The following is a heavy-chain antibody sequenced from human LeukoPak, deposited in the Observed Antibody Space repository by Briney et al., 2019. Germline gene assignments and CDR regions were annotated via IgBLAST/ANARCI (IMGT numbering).Heavy chain of an antibody. CDR2: MYYGGAT. J-gene: IGHJ4*02. Sequence: SETLSLTCTVSGGSISTSSYWGWIRQPPGKGLEWIGSMYYGGATYYNPSLRGRVTISEDTSKNQFSLKLSSVTAADTALYYCATRIAAAAYYFAYWGQGTLVPVSS. CDR1: GGSISTSSY. CDR3: ATRIAAAAYYFAY. V-gene: IGHV4-39*01. D-gene: IGHD6-13*01.